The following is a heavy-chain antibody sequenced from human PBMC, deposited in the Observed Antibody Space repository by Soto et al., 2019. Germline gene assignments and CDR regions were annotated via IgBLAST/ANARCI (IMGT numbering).Heavy chain of an antibody. CDR1: GDTMIGFY. CDR3: TRDDANYNILTGLRGYFDD. D-gene: IGHD3-9*01. CDR2: VYSDGST. Sequence: SETLSLTCSVSGDTMIGFYWNWFRQSAGKGLEWIGRVYSDGSTNFHPSLQSRRQMSLDTSKHQFPLSLSSLPAADTAVYYCTRDDANYNILTGLRGYFDDWSQGTRVTVSS. J-gene: IGHJ4*02. V-gene: IGHV4-4*07.